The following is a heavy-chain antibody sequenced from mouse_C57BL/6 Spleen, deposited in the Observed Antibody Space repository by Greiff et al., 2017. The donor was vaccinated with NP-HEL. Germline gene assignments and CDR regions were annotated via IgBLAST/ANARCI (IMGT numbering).Heavy chain of an antibody. J-gene: IGHJ2*01. CDR2: IYPGSGST. V-gene: IGHV1-55*01. CDR1: GYTFTSYW. CDR3: ARATTVVATNYYFDY. D-gene: IGHD1-1*01. Sequence: VQLQQPGAELVKPGASVKMSCKASGYTFTSYWITWVKQRPGQGLEWIGDIYPGSGSTNYNEKFKSKATLTVDTSSSTAYMQLSSLTSEDSAVYYCARATTVVATNYYFDYWGKGTTLTVSS.